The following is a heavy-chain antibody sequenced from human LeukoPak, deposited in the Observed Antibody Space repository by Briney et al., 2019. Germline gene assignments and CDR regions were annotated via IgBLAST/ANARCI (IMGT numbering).Heavy chain of an antibody. J-gene: IGHJ5*02. CDR1: GSTFSTNS. V-gene: IGHV3-48*04. CDR3: ALPIGYSSSLYIS. CDR2: ISSSSSIV. Sequence: GGSLRLSCAASGSTFSTNSMNWVRQAPGKGLQWVSYISSSSSIVYYTDSVKGRFTISRDNAKNSLYLQMNSLRAEDTAVYYCALPIGYSSSLYISWGQGTLVTVSS. D-gene: IGHD6-13*01.